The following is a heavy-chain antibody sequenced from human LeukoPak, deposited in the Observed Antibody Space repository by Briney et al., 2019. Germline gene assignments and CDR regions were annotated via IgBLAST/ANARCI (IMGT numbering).Heavy chain of an antibody. D-gene: IGHD3-22*01. CDR2: ISGSGGST. CDR3: AKARYYYDSSGYYEDY. Sequence: PGGSLRLSCAASGFTFSSYAMSWVRQAPGKGLEWVSAISGSGGSTYYADSVKGRFTISRDNSKNTLYLQMNSLRAEDTAVYYCAKARYYYDSSGYYEDYWGQGTLVTVSS. CDR1: GFTFSSYA. V-gene: IGHV3-23*01. J-gene: IGHJ4*02.